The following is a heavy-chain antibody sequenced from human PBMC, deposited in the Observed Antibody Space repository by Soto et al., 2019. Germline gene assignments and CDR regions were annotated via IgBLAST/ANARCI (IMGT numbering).Heavy chain of an antibody. D-gene: IGHD1-1*01. CDR3: ARDNNWSYDS. V-gene: IGHV3-74*03. CDR2: IKPDGSRT. J-gene: IGHJ4*02. CDR1: GFTFSSYW. Sequence: GGSLRLSCAASGFTFSSYWMHWVRQAPGEGLVWVSYIKPDGSRTKDADSVKGRFTISRDNARNTLYLRMNSLRAEDTAVYYCARDNNWSYDSWGRGTLVTVSS.